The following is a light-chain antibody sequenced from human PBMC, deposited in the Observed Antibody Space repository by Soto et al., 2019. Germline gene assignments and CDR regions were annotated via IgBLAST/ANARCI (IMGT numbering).Light chain of an antibody. Sequence: EIVLTQSPATLSLSPGERATLSCRASQTVSSCLGWYQQKRGQAPRLLIYDASNRAPGIPVRFSGIGSGTDFTLTISSLEPEDFAVYYCQQRSSWTFGQGTKVEI. V-gene: IGKV3-11*01. CDR3: QQRSSWT. J-gene: IGKJ1*01. CDR2: DAS. CDR1: QTVSSC.